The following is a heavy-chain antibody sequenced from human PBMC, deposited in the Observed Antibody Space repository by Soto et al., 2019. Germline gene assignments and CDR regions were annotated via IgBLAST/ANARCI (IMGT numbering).Heavy chain of an antibody. CDR1: GFTFSDYY. Sequence: GGSLRLSCAASGFTFSDYYMSWIRQAPGKGLEWVSYIFRDGSTAYYADSVKGRFTISRDNAKNSLYLQMNSLRAEDTAVYYCARGHTTVSTGYWGQGTLVTAPQ. CDR2: IFRDGSTA. D-gene: IGHD4-17*01. CDR3: ARGHTTVSTGY. J-gene: IGHJ4*02. V-gene: IGHV3-11*01.